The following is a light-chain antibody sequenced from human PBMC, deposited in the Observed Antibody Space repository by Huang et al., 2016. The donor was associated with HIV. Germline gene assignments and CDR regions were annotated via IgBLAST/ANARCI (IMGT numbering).Light chain of an antibody. CDR1: QTVNDN. V-gene: IGKV3-15*01. J-gene: IGKJ1*01. Sequence: EIVMTQSPATLSVSPGERATLSCRASQTVNDNLAWYQQKPGQPPRLLIYGASARATGIPVRCSGSGSGTDFTLTISSLQSEDSAVYYCQHYNNWPPWTFGQGTKVEVK. CDR2: GAS. CDR3: QHYNNWPPWT.